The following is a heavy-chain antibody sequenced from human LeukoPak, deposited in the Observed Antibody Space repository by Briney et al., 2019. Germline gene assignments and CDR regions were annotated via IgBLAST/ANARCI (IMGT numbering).Heavy chain of an antibody. CDR3: AKEAGSSGWYRGPDAFDI. D-gene: IGHD6-19*01. V-gene: IGHV3-23*01. CDR2: ISGSGGST. CDR1: GFTFSSYA. J-gene: IGHJ3*02. Sequence: GGSLRLSCAASGFTFSSYAMSWVRQAPGKGLEWVSAISGSGGSTYYADSVKGRFTISRDNSKNTLYLQMNSLRAEDTAVYYWAKEAGSSGWYRGPDAFDIWGQGTMVTVSS.